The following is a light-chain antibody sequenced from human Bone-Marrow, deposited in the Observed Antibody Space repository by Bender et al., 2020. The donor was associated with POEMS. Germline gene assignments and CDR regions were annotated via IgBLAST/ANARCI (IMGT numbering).Light chain of an antibody. V-gene: IGLV2-14*03. J-gene: IGLJ3*02. CDR2: DVT. CDR1: SSDVGGYNY. CDR3: TSYTTSSTLL. Sequence: QSALTQAASVSGSPGQSITISCTGTSSDVGGYNYVSWYQHHPGKAPKLMIYDVTNRPSGVSDRFSGSKSGNTASLTISGLQTEDEAAYYCTSYTTSSTLLFGGGTKLTVL.